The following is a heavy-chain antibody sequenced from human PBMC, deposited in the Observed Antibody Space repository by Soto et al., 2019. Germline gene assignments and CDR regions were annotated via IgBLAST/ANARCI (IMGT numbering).Heavy chain of an antibody. CDR1: GGSFPGYY. Sequence: KTSETLSLTCAVYGGSFPGYYWSWIRQPPGKGLEWIGEINRSGSTNYNSSLKSRVTISVDTSKNQFSLKLSSVTAADTAVYYCARGLVTIFGVVNNWFDPWGQGTLVTVSS. CDR3: ARGLVTIFGVVNNWFDP. D-gene: IGHD3-3*01. CDR2: INRSGST. J-gene: IGHJ5*02. V-gene: IGHV4-34*01.